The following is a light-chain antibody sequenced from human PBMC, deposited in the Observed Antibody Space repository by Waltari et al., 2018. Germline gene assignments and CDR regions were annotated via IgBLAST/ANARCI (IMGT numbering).Light chain of an antibody. CDR2: KSS. Sequence: TQSPSALSASIGDRVTITCRASQRIQSWLAWYQQKPGAAPKLLIYKSSTLQNGVPSRFSGSGSGTEFTLTISSLQPDDVATYYCQQYSTYEVTFGPGTKIDLK. J-gene: IGKJ3*01. CDR1: QRIQSW. CDR3: QQYSTYEVT. V-gene: IGKV1-5*03.